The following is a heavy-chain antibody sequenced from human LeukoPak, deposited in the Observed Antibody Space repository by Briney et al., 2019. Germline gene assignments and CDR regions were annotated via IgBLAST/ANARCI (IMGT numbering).Heavy chain of an antibody. D-gene: IGHD3-3*01. CDR1: GYTFTSYY. J-gene: IGHJ1*01. Sequence: ASVKVSCKASGYTFTSYYMHWVRQAPGQGLEWMGIINPSGGSTSYAQKFQGRVTMTRDTSTSTVYMELSSLRSEDTAVYYCARDPRPEGDFWGLSYFQHWGQGTLVTVSS. CDR2: INPSGGST. CDR3: ARDPRPEGDFWGLSYFQH. V-gene: IGHV1-46*01.